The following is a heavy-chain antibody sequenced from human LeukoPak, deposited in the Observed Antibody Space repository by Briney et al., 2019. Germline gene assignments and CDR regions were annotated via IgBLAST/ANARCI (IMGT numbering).Heavy chain of an antibody. CDR3: ARTGGIAARSRSFDY. V-gene: IGHV5-51*01. J-gene: IGHJ4*02. CDR2: IYPGDSDT. Sequence: GESLKISCKGSGYSFTSYWIGWVRQMPGKGLEWMGIIYPGDSDTRYSPSCQGQVTISADKSISTAYLQWSSLKASDTAMYYCARTGGIAARSRSFDYWGQRTLVTVSS. D-gene: IGHD6-6*01. CDR1: GYSFTSYW.